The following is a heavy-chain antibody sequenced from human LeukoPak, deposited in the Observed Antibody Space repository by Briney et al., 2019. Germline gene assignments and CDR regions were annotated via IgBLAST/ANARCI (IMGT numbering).Heavy chain of an antibody. CDR2: ICSGDRT. CDR1: GFSVNNLY. V-gene: IGHV3-66*01. D-gene: IGHD5-18*01. J-gene: IGHJ4*02. CDR3: ARDGEYSYGYGFDY. Sequence: GGSLRLSCAASGFSVNNLYMSWVRQAPGKGLEWVSVICSGDRTYYADSVKGRFTISRDTSKNTVYLQMNSLRPEETAVYCCARDGEYSYGYGFDYWGQGTLVTVSS.